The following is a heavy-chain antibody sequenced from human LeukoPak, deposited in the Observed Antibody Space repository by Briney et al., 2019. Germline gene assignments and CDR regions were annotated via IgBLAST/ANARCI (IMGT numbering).Heavy chain of an antibody. CDR1: GDSISSGDNY. V-gene: IGHV4-30-4*01. CDR2: IHYSGST. J-gene: IGHJ4*02. D-gene: IGHD6-19*01. CDR3: ARAAAGTNSWYYFDY. Sequence: ASETLSLTCTVSGDSISSGDNYWSWIRQPPGKGLEWIGYIHYSGSTYYNPSLKSRFIISGDMSKNQFSLPLNSLTAADSAMYYCARAAAGTNSWYYFDYWGQGTLVTVSS.